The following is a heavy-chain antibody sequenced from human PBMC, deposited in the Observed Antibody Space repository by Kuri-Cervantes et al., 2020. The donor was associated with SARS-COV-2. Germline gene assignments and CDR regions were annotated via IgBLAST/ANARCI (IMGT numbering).Heavy chain of an antibody. CDR2: ISSSSSYI. CDR1: GFTFSSYS. Sequence: GESLKISCAASGFTFSSYSMNWVRQAPGKGLEWVSPISSSSSYIYYADSVKGRFTISRDDSKNTLYLQMNSLSAEDSAVYYCAKDKKITGMGYYYFMDVWGKGTTVTVSS. D-gene: IGHD1-20*01. J-gene: IGHJ6*03. V-gene: IGHV3-21*01. CDR3: AKDKKITGMGYYYFMDV.